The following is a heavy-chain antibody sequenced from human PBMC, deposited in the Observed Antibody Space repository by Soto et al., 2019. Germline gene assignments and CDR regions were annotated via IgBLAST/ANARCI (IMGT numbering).Heavy chain of an antibody. V-gene: IGHV1-3*01. CDR2: INAGNGNT. D-gene: IGHD7-27*01. CDR1: GYTFTSXC. CDR3: ARGDLTPFDF. J-gene: IGHJ4*02. Sequence: ASVKVSVKACGYTFTSXCIDLGRQAPGQRLEWMGWINAGNGNTKYSQKFQGRVTITRDTSASTAYMELSSLRSEDTAVYYCARGDLTPFDFWGQGTLVTVSS.